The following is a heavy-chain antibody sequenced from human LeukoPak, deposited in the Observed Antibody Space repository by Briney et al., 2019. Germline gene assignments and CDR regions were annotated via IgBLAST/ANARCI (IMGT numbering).Heavy chain of an antibody. Sequence: ASVKVSCTASGYTFTSYGISWVRQAPGQGLEWMGCISAYNGNTNYAQKLQGIVTMTTDTSTSTAYMELRSLRSDDTAVYYCARTDDYYDSSGYFFWGTDDAFDIWGQGTMVTVSS. J-gene: IGHJ3*02. D-gene: IGHD3-22*01. V-gene: IGHV1-18*01. CDR2: ISAYNGNT. CDR1: GYTFTSYG. CDR3: ARTDDYYDSSGYFFWGTDDAFDI.